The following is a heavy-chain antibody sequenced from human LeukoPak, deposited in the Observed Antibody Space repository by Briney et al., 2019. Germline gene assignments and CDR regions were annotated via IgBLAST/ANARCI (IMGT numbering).Heavy chain of an antibody. CDR1: GFTFSSYS. V-gene: IGHV3-21*01. D-gene: IGHD3-22*01. CDR2: ISSSSSYI. J-gene: IGHJ3*02. CDR3: ARDDSSGYFTLGGDHDAFDI. Sequence: KTGGSLRLSCAASGFTFSSYSMTWVRQAPGKGLEWVSSISSSSSYIYYADSVKGRFTISRDNAKNSLYLQMNSLRAEDTAVYYCARDDSSGYFTLGGDHDAFDIWGQGTMVTVSS.